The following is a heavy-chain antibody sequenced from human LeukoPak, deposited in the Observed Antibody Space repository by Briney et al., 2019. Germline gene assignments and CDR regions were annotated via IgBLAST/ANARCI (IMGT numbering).Heavy chain of an antibody. CDR3: ARQSEVTGNY. CDR1: GDSINSLDL. Sequence: PSETLSLTCTVSGDSINSLDLWSWVRQPPGKGLEWIGEMYLSGTTHSNPSVKSRVTISIDKSKNQFFLNLSSVTAADTAVYYCARQSEVTGNYWGQGTLVTVSS. J-gene: IGHJ4*02. CDR2: MYLSGTT. D-gene: IGHD2-21*02. V-gene: IGHV4-4*02.